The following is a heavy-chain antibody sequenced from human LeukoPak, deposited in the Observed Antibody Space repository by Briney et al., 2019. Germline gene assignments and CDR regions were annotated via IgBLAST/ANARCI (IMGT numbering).Heavy chain of an antibody. CDR2: ISGSGGST. Sequence: GGSLRLSCAASGFTFSSYAMSWVCQAPGKGLEWVSAISGSGGSTYYADSVKGRFTISRDNSKNTLYLQMNSLRAEDTAVYYCAKVMMVRGVTHFDYWDQGTLVTVSS. D-gene: IGHD3-10*01. CDR3: AKVMMVRGVTHFDY. J-gene: IGHJ4*02. CDR1: GFTFSSYA. V-gene: IGHV3-23*01.